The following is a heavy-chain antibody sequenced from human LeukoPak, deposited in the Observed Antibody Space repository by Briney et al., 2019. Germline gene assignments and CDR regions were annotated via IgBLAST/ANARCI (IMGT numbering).Heavy chain of an antibody. D-gene: IGHD2-2*02. J-gene: IGHJ4*02. V-gene: IGHV1-69*13. Sequence: SVKVSCKASGGTFSSYAISWVRQAPGQGLEWMGGIIPIFGTANYAQKFQGRVTITADESTSTAYMELSSLRSEDTAVYYCARGPPGYCSSTSCYMGVYWGQGTLVTVSS. CDR2: IIPIFGTA. CDR1: GGTFSSYA. CDR3: ARGPPGYCSSTSCYMGVY.